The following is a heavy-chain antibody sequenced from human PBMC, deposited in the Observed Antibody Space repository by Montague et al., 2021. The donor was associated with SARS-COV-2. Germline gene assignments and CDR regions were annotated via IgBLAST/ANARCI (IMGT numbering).Heavy chain of an antibody. V-gene: IGHV4-59*12. CDR3: ARVVVDASGWYHFDY. CDR1: GDSISRYY. D-gene: IGHD6-19*01. CDR2: HYNSGST. Sequence: SETLSLTCTVSGDSISRYYWCWIRQPPGKGLEWMGYHYNSGSTNXRPTLKSRIAMSVDTSENQFSLKLFSVTAADTAVYYCARVVVDASGWYHFDYWGQGALVTVSS. J-gene: IGHJ4*02.